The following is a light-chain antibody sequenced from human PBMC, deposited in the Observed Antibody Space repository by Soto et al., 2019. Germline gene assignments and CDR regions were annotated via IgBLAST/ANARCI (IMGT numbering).Light chain of an antibody. CDR1: SSDVGAYNY. J-gene: IGLJ1*01. V-gene: IGLV2-14*03. CDR3: SSYTTSTTRV. Sequence: QSVLTQPASVSGSPGQSITISCTGTSSDVGAYNYVSWYQHHPGNAPKLLIYDVSTRPSGVSNRFSGSKSGNTASLTISGLQAEDAAAYYCSSYTTSTTRVFGTETKLTVL. CDR2: DVS.